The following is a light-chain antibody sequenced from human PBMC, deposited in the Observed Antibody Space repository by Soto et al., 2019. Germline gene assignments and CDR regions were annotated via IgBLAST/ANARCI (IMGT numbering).Light chain of an antibody. CDR3: CSYAGRSNWV. CDR2: EVT. CDR1: NADIGNFTL. J-gene: IGLJ3*02. Sequence: QSALTQPASVSGSPGQSITISCTGTNADIGNFTLVSWYQQHPGKAPKIIIYEVTERPSGVSNRFSGSKSGHTASLTISGLQAEDEADYYCCSYAGRSNWVFGGGTKLTVL. V-gene: IGLV2-23*02.